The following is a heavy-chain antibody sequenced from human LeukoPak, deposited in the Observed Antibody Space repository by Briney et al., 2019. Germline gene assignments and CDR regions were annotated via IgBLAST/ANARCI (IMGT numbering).Heavy chain of an antibody. Sequence: SETLSLTCTVSGGSISSSAYYWGWIRQPPGKGLEWIGNIFYSGSTYYNPSLKSRVTISVDTSKNQFSLKLSSVTAADTAVYYCAREYYFDSTGYLYWGQGILVTVSS. J-gene: IGHJ4*02. D-gene: IGHD3-22*01. CDR1: GGSISSSAYY. V-gene: IGHV4-39*02. CDR3: AREYYFDSTGYLY. CDR2: IFYSGST.